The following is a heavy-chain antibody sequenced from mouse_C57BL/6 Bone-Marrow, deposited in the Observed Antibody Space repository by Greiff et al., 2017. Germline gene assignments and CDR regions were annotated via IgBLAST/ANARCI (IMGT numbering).Heavy chain of an antibody. CDR3: ARKDYGSSSYYFDY. J-gene: IGHJ2*01. CDR2: ISYDGSN. Sequence: EVKLQESGPGLVKPSQSLSLTCSVTGYSITSGYYWNWIRQFPGNKLEWMGYISYDGSNNYNPSLKNRISITRDTSKNQFFLKLNSVTTEDTATYYCARKDYGSSSYYFDYWGQGTTLTVSS. CDR1: GYSITSGYY. D-gene: IGHD1-1*01. V-gene: IGHV3-6*01.